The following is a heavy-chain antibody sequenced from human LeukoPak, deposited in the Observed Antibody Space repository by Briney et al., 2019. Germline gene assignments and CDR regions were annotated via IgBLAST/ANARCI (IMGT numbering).Heavy chain of an antibody. CDR1: GFTFSSYA. J-gene: IGHJ4*02. CDR2: ISYDGSNK. CDR3: ARGAAGDY. D-gene: IGHD6-13*01. V-gene: IGHV3-30*04. Sequence: PGGSLRLSCAASGFTFSSYAMHWVRQAPGKGLEWVAVISYDGSNKYYADSVKGRFTISRDNSKNTLYLQMNSLRAEDTAVYYCARGAAGDYWGQGTLVTVSS.